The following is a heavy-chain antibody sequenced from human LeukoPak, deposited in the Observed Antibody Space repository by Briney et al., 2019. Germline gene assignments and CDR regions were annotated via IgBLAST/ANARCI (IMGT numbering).Heavy chain of an antibody. CDR3: ARAKLGDYDAFDI. J-gene: IGHJ3*02. Sequence: PSETLSLTCTVSGGSISSYYWGWIRQPPGKGLEWIGSIYYSGSTYYNPSLKSRVTISVDTSKNQFSLKLSSVTAADTAVYYCARAKLGDYDAFDIWGQGTMVAVSS. CDR1: GGSISSYY. CDR2: IYYSGST. D-gene: IGHD4-17*01. V-gene: IGHV4-39*07.